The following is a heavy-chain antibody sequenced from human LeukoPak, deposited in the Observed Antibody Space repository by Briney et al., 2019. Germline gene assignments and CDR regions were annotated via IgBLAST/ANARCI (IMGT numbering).Heavy chain of an antibody. D-gene: IGHD5-18*01. CDR2: ISGSGGST. CDR3: AKVLPRPRRWIQLWAGNAFDI. V-gene: IGHV3-23*01. CDR1: GFTFSSYA. Sequence: PGGSLRLSCAASGFTFSSYAMSWVRQAPGKGLEWVSAISGSGGSTYYADSVKGRFTISRDNSKNTLYLQMNSLRAEDTAVYYCAKVLPRPRRWIQLWAGNAFDIWGQGTMVTVSS. J-gene: IGHJ3*02.